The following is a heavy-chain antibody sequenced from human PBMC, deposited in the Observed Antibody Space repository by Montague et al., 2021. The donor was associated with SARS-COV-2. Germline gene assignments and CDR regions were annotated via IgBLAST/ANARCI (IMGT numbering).Heavy chain of an antibody. J-gene: IGHJ4*02. D-gene: IGHD2-2*01. Sequence: AISGDSVSSNIATWNWIRQSPSRGLEWLGRTYYRSKWYNDYAXSVKSRITIDPDTSKHQFSLHLNSVTPEDTAVYYCARIPVGSKYYFDFWGQGTLVTVSS. V-gene: IGHV6-1*01. CDR2: TYYRSKWYN. CDR3: ARIPVGSKYYFDF. CDR1: GDSVSSNIAT.